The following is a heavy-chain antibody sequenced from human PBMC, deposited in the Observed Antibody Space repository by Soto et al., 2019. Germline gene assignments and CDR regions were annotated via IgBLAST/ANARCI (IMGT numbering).Heavy chain of an antibody. CDR1: GGPFSSYT. J-gene: IGHJ6*02. D-gene: IGHD3-3*01. CDR2: IIPTLGIA. V-gene: IGHV1-69*04. Sequence: SMKGSLKASGGPFSSYTISWVRQAPGQGLEWMGRIIPTLGIANYAQKFQGRVTITADKSTSTAYMELSSLRSEDTAVYYCARDRDFWSGYLLLYYYYGMDVWGQGTTVTVSS. CDR3: ARDRDFWSGYLLLYYYYGMDV.